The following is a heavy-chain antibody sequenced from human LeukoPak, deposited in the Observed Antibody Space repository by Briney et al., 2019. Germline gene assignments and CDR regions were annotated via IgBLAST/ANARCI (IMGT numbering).Heavy chain of an antibody. J-gene: IGHJ4*02. CDR3: SRGLDRGYAYGPLE. CDR2: ISDNGGST. CDR1: GFTFSRHA. V-gene: IGHV3-64*01. Sequence: PGGSLRLFCAASGFTFSRHAMHWVRQAPGKGLEYISSISDNGGSTFYANSVKGRFTISRDNSNNMLYLQMGSLRVEDMAVYYCSRGLDRGYAYGPLEWGQGDLVTVSS. D-gene: IGHD5-18*01.